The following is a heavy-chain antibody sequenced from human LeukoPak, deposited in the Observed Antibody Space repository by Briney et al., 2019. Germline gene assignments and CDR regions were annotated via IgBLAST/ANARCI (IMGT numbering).Heavy chain of an antibody. CDR1: GGTFSSYA. Sequence: SVKVSCKASGGTFSSYAISWVRQAPGQGLEWMGGVIPIFGTANYAQKFQGRVTITTDESTSTAYMELSSLRSEDTAVYYCARDSEYSSGWLTGWFDPWGQGTLVTVSS. V-gene: IGHV1-69*05. J-gene: IGHJ5*02. D-gene: IGHD6-19*01. CDR3: ARDSEYSSGWLTGWFDP. CDR2: VIPIFGTA.